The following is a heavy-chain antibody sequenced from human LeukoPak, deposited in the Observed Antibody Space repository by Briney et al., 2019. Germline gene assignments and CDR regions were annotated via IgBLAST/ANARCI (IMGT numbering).Heavy chain of an antibody. D-gene: IGHD2-15*01. Sequence: GGSLRLSCAASGFTFSRDSMNWVRQAPGKGLEWISYISHDSAIIYYADSVRGRLTISRDDAKNSLYLQMHSLRAEDTAVYYCVRDNPRCCGVVPANIDDYWGQGTLVTVSS. CDR1: GFTFSRDS. V-gene: IGHV3-48*01. J-gene: IGHJ4*02. CDR2: ISHDSAII. CDR3: VRDNPRCCGVVPANIDDY.